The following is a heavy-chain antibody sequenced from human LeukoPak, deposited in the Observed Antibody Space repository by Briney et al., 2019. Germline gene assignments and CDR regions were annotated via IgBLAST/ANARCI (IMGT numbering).Heavy chain of an antibody. CDR2: IDSYGSST. D-gene: IGHD6-19*01. CDR1: GFTFSSYW. J-gene: IGHJ4*02. Sequence: GGSLRLSCAASGFTFSSYWMHWVRQAPGKGLVWVSRIDSYGSSTSFADSVKGRFTISRDNAKNSLYLQINSLRVEDMALYYCAKDIGRSGWSSSFEYWGQGTLVTVSS. CDR3: AKDIGRSGWSSSFEY. V-gene: IGHV3-74*01.